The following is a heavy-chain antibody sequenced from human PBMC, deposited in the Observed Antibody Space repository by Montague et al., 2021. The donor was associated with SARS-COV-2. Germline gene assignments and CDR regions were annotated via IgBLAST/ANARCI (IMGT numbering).Heavy chain of an antibody. J-gene: IGHJ4*02. Sequence: SETLSLTSAVYGGSFSGYYWTWIRQSPGKGLEWIAEINHSGTTNYNFNPSLRSRVTISVDTSKSQSSLKLSSVTAADTGVYYCARWDPQTLTLIGLRGKSASDYWGQGTLVTVSS. CDR3: ARWDPQTLTLIGLRGKSASDY. CDR1: GGSFSGYY. CDR2: INHSGTT. D-gene: IGHD4-23*01. V-gene: IGHV4-34*01.